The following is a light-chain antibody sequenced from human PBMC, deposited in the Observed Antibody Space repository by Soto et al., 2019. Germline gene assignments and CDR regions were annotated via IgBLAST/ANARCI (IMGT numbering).Light chain of an antibody. J-gene: IGKJ2*01. CDR1: QSVSSN. CDR3: QQYNNWPPMYT. CDR2: GAS. Sequence: EIVMTQSPATLSVSPGERATLSCRASQSVSSNLAWYQQKPGQAPRLLIYGASTRATGIPARFSGSGSGTDCTLTISSLQSEDFAVYYCQQYNNWPPMYTCGQGTKLEIK. V-gene: IGKV3-15*01.